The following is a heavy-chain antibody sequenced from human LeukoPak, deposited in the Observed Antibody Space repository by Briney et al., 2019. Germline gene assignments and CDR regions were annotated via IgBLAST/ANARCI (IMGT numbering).Heavy chain of an antibody. V-gene: IGHV1-18*01. CDR3: ARAEAYCSSTSCMGY. D-gene: IGHD2-2*01. J-gene: IGHJ4*02. CDR2: ISAYNGNT. CDR1: GYTFTSYG. Sequence: APVKVSCKASGYTFTSYGISWVRQAPRHGVEWLGWISAYNGNTNYAQKLQGRVTMTTVTSTSTAYRELRSLRSDDTAVYYCARAEAYCSSTSCMGYWGQGTLVTVSS.